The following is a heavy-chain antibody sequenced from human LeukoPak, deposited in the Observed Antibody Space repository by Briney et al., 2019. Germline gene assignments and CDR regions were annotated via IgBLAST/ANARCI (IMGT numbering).Heavy chain of an antibody. CDR2: ISSSSSSL. Sequence: GGSLRLSCAASGFSFSTYPMTWVRRAPGKGLEWVSSISSSSSSLYYADSVKGRFTISRDNAWNSLYLQMSGLRVEDTAVYYCAREFGYDKRIDSWGQGILVTVSS. D-gene: IGHD5-12*01. CDR3: AREFGYDKRIDS. V-gene: IGHV3-21*01. J-gene: IGHJ4*02. CDR1: GFSFSTYP.